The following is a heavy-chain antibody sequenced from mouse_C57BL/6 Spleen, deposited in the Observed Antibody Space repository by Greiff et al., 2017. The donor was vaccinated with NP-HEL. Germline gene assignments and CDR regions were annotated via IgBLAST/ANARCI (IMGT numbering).Heavy chain of an antibody. Sequence: EVMLVESGPGLAKPSQTLSLTCSVTGYSITSDYWHWIRKFPGNKLEYMGYISYSGSTYYNPSLKSRISITRDTSKNQYYLQLNSVTTEDTATYYCARSGTGYYFDYWGQGTTLTVSS. CDR1: GYSITSDY. J-gene: IGHJ2*01. V-gene: IGHV3-8*01. D-gene: IGHD3-3*01. CDR2: ISYSGST. CDR3: ARSGTGYYFDY.